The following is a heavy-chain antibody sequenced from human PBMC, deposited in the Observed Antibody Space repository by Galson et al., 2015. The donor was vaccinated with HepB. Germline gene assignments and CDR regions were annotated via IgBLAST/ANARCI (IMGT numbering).Heavy chain of an antibody. Sequence: SETLSLTCTVSGGSMNNYYWSWVRQSPGKGLEWIGEIYHSGSTNYNPSLKSRVTISVDKSKNQFSLKLPSVTAADTAVYYCARGTTVVRDYDYYYMDVWGQGTTVTVSS. D-gene: IGHD4-23*01. CDR3: ARGTTVVRDYDYYYMDV. V-gene: IGHV4-4*02. CDR1: GGSMNNYY. J-gene: IGHJ6*02. CDR2: IYHSGST.